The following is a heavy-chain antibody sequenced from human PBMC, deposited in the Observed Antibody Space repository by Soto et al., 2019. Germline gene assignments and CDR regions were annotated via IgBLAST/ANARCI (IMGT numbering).Heavy chain of an antibody. Sequence: PGESLKISCKGSGYSFTSYWIGWVRQMPGKGLEWMGIIYPGDSDTRYSPSFQGQVTISADKSISTAYLQWSSLKASDTAMYYCARGAILGYCSGGSCCPYYFDYWGQGTLVTVSS. J-gene: IGHJ4*02. V-gene: IGHV5-51*01. CDR3: ARGAILGYCSGGSCCPYYFDY. CDR2: IYPGDSDT. CDR1: GYSFTSYW. D-gene: IGHD2-15*01.